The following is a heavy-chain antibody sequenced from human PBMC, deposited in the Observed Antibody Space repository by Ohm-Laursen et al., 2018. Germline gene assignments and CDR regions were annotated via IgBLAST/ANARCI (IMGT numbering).Heavy chain of an antibody. J-gene: IGHJ5*02. CDR1: GFTFSDYH. D-gene: IGHD1-26*01. Sequence: SLRLSCAASGFTFSDYHMSWIRQAPGKGLEWVSYISSSGSTIYYADSVKGRFTISRDNAKNSLYLQMNSLRAEDTAVYYCAKAGRSGVGATPLAPWGQGTLVTVSS. CDR3: AKAGRSGVGATPLAP. CDR2: ISSSGSTI. V-gene: IGHV3-11*01.